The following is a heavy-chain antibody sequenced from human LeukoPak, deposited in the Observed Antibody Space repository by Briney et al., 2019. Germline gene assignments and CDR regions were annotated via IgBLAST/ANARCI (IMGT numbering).Heavy chain of an antibody. D-gene: IGHD6-13*01. CDR1: GGSISGYY. CDR2: INHSGST. CDR3: ARTKTYSSSLNY. V-gene: IGHV4-34*01. Sequence: SETLSLTCTVSGGSISGYYWSWIRQPPGKGLEWIGEINHSGSTNYNPSLKSRVTISVDTSKNQFSLKLSSVTAADTAVYYCARTKTYSSSLNYWGQGTLVTVSS. J-gene: IGHJ4*02.